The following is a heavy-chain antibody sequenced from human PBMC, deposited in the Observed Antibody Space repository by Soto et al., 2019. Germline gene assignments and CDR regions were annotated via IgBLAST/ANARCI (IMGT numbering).Heavy chain of an antibody. Sequence: GGSLRLSCAASGFTFSSYSMSWVRQAPGKGLDWVSAISGSGGSTDYADSVEGRFAISRDNSKNTLYLQMNSLRAEDTAVYYCAKGRSSSGYFDYWGQGTLVTGST. J-gene: IGHJ4*02. CDR3: AKGRSSSGYFDY. CDR2: ISGSGGST. D-gene: IGHD1-26*01. CDR1: GFTFSSYS. V-gene: IGHV3-23*01.